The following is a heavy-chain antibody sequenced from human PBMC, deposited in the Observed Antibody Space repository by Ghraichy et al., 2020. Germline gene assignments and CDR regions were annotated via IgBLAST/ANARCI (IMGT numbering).Heavy chain of an antibody. V-gene: IGHV3-30*02. CDR2: IRYEGSNK. J-gene: IGHJ5*02. CDR1: GFSFSSYG. CDR3: VTGGGWFDP. Sequence: LSLTCAASGFSFSSYGMHWVRQAPGKGLEWVAFIRYEGSNKYYADSVKGRFTISRDNSKNTLYLQMNSLKSEDTAVYYCVTGGGWFDPWGQGTLVTVSS. D-gene: IGHD1-14*01.